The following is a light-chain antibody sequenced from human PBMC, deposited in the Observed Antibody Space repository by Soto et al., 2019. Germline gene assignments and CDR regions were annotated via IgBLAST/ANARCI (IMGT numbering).Light chain of an antibody. J-gene: IGLJ1*01. V-gene: IGLV2-8*01. CDR2: EVS. CDR1: SRDVGGNNY. Sequence: QSALTQPPSASGSPGQSVSISCTGTSRDVGGNNYVSWYQQHPGKAPKLMIYEVSKRPSGVPDRFSGSKSGNTASLTVSGLQAEDEADYFCLSYAGSTNYVFGTGTRSPS. CDR3: LSYAGSTNYV.